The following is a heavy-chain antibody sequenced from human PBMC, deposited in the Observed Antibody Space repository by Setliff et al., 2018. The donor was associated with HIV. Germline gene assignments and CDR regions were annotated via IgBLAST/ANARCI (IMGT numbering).Heavy chain of an antibody. CDR1: GASFSDYN. CDR2: INDRETT. D-gene: IGHD2-21*01. J-gene: IGHJ4*02. CDR3: SRGRHISGPINYFVPFYFDS. Sequence: SETLSLTCAVYGASFSDYNWNWIRQPPGKGLEWIGEINDRETTTFNPPLQSRLFMSIDTSKNQFSLKLDSVIAADTAVYYCSRGRHISGPINYFVPFYFDSWGQGNRVTVSS. V-gene: IGHV4-34*01.